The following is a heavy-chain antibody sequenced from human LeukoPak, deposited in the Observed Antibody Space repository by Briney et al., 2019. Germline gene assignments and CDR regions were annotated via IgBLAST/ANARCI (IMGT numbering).Heavy chain of an antibody. V-gene: IGHV1-2*02. CDR2: INPNSGGT. CDR1: GYTFTGYY. CDR3: ARAGVQYYYGS. Sequence: ASVKVSCKASGYTFTGYYMHWVRQAPGQGLKSMVWINPNSGGTNYAQKFQGRVTMTRDTSISTAYMELSSLRSEDTAVYYCARAGVQYYYGSWGQGTLVTVSS. J-gene: IGHJ5*02. D-gene: IGHD3-10*01.